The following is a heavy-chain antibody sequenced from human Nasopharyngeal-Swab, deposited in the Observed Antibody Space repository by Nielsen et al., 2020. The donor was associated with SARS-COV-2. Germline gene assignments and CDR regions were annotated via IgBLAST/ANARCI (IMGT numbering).Heavy chain of an antibody. CDR3: ARDRGWDYGGNWGYAFDI. J-gene: IGHJ3*02. Sequence: SETLSLTCTVSAGSISGYYWSWIRQPPGKGLEWIGYIYYSGSTNYNPSLKSRVTISVDTSKNQFSLKLSSVTAADTAVYYCARDRGWDYGGNWGYAFDIWGQGTMVTVSS. CDR1: AGSISGYY. D-gene: IGHD4-23*01. CDR2: IYYSGST. V-gene: IGHV4-59*13.